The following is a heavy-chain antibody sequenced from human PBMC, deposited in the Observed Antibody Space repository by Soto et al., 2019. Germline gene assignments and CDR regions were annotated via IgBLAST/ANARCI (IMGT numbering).Heavy chain of an antibody. CDR1: GFTLSSHG. V-gene: IGHV3-30*18. Sequence: PGGSLRLPCAAFGFTLSSHGMHWVRQAPGKGLEWVAVLSHDGSNKFYAVSVEGRFTISRDDSKNTLYLQMNSLRAEDTAMYYCAKENTFADYWGQGTLVTVSS. CDR2: LSHDGSNK. CDR3: AKENTFADY. D-gene: IGHD2-2*02. J-gene: IGHJ4*02.